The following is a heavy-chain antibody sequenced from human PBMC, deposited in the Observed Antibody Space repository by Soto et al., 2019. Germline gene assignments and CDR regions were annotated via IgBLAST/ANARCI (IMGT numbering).Heavy chain of an antibody. D-gene: IGHD6-6*01. J-gene: IGHJ5*02. Sequence: ASVKVSCKASGYTFTGYYMHWVRQAPGQGLEWMGWINPNSGGTNYAQKFQGWVTMTRATYISTAYMELSRLRSDDTAVSYCARGATLAARYPNWFDPWGQGTLVTVSS. CDR1: GYTFTGYY. CDR3: ARGATLAARYPNWFDP. CDR2: INPNSGGT. V-gene: IGHV1-2*04.